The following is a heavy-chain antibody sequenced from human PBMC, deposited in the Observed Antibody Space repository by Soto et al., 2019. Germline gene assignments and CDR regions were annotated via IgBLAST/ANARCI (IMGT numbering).Heavy chain of an antibody. CDR1: GGTFSSYA. Sequence: GASVKVSCKASGGTFSSYAISWVRQAPGQGLEWMGGIIPIFGTANYAQKFQGRVTITADKSTSTAYMELSSLRSEDTAVYYCAREYSSSSGLGDAFDIWGRGTMVTVSS. D-gene: IGHD6-6*01. V-gene: IGHV1-69*06. J-gene: IGHJ3*02. CDR2: IIPIFGTA. CDR3: AREYSSSSGLGDAFDI.